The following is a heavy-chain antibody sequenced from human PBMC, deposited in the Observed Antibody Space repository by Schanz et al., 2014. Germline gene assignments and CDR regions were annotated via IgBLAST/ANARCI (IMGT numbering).Heavy chain of an antibody. CDR3: AREVGLYDRGWFDP. J-gene: IGHJ5*02. CDR2: IVPIAGIT. CDR1: GYTFTSYS. Sequence: QVQLVQSGAEVKKPGASVKVSCKASGYTFTSYSMHWVRQAPGQGLEWMGWIVPIAGITNYAQRFQGRVTITADKSSDTAYMELSSLRSEDTAVYYCAREVGLYDRGWFDPWGQGTLVTVSS. V-gene: IGHV1-46*01. D-gene: IGHD3-22*01.